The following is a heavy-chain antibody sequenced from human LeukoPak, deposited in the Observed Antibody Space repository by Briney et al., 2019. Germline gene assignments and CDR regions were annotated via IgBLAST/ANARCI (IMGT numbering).Heavy chain of an antibody. Sequence: GGSQRLSCAASGFTLSTYWMHWVRQAPGKGLVWVARINSDGSSTNYADSVKGRFTISRDNAKNTLYLQMNSLRAEDTAVYYCARGQWLVSHWYFDLWGRGTLVTVSS. CDR3: ARGQWLVSHWYFDL. D-gene: IGHD6-19*01. J-gene: IGHJ2*01. V-gene: IGHV3-74*01. CDR1: GFTLSTYW. CDR2: INSDGSST.